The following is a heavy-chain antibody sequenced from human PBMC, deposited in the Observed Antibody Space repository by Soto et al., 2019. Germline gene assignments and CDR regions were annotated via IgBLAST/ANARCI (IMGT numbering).Heavy chain of an antibody. J-gene: IGHJ3*02. CDR2: MNPNSGNT. CDR3: ARIKGSGIVDDAFDI. V-gene: IGHV1-8*01. D-gene: IGHD3-10*01. CDR1: GNPFTSYD. Sequence: XAVKVSCKASGNPFTSYDINWVRQATGQGLEWMGWMNPNSGNTGYAQKFQGRVTMTRNTSISTACMELSSLRSEGTAVYYCARIKGSGIVDDAFDIWGQGTMVTVSS.